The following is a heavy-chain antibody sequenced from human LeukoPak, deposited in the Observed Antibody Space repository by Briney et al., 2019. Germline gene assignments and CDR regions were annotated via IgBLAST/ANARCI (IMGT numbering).Heavy chain of an antibody. V-gene: IGHV1-18*01. CDR1: GYTFTSYG. J-gene: IGHJ5*02. CDR3: ARDGVSRCSSTSCYTWFDP. D-gene: IGHD2-2*02. CDR2: ISAYNGNT. Sequence: ASVKVSCKASGYTFTSYGISWVRQAPGQGLEWMGWISAYNGNTNYAQKLQGRVTMTTDTSTSTAYMELRSLRSDDTAVYYCARDGVSRCSSTSCYTWFDPWGQGTLVTVSS.